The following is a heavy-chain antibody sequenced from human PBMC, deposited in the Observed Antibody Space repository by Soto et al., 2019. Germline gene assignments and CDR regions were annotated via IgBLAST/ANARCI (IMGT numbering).Heavy chain of an antibody. CDR2: IYYSGST. CDR1: GGSISSGGYY. J-gene: IGHJ4*02. Sequence: SETLSLTCTVSGGSISSGGYYWSWIRQHPGKGLEWIGYIYYSGSTYYNPSLKSRVTISVDTSKNQFSLKLSSVTAADTAVYYCARNQVRGVSVYFDYWGQGTLVTVSS. D-gene: IGHD3-10*01. V-gene: IGHV4-31*03. CDR3: ARNQVRGVSVYFDY.